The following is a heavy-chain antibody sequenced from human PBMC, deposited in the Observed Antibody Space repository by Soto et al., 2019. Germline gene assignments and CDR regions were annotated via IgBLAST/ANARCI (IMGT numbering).Heavy chain of an antibody. CDR2: IWYAGSNK. CDR1: GFTFSTYG. Sequence: QVQLVESGGGVVQPGRSLRLSCAASGFTFSTYGMHWVRQAPGKGLEWVAVIWYAGSNKYYADSVKGRFTVSRDNSKNTLYLQMNSLRAEDTAVYYCARGTVHFDYWGQGTLVTVSS. J-gene: IGHJ4*02. CDR3: ARGTVHFDY. D-gene: IGHD4-17*01. V-gene: IGHV3-33*01.